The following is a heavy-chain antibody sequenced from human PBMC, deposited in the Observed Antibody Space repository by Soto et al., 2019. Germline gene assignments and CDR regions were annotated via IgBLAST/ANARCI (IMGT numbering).Heavy chain of an antibody. V-gene: IGHV2-26*01. CDR3: ARIQETYSSGWYGPRYYYYGMDV. J-gene: IGHJ6*02. Sequence: SGPTLVNPTETLTLTCTVSGFSLSNARMGVSWIRQPPGKALEWLAHIFSNDEKSYSTSLKSRLTISKDTSKSQVVLTMTNMDPVDTATYYCARIQETYSSGWYGPRYYYYGMDVWGQGTTVTVS. CDR1: GFSLSNARMG. D-gene: IGHD6-19*01. CDR2: IFSNDEK.